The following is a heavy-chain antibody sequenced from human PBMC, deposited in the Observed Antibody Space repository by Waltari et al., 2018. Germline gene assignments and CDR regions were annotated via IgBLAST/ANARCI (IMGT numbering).Heavy chain of an antibody. Sequence: QVQLVESGGGVVQPGRSLRLSCAASGFTFSSSAMHWVRQAPGKGLEWVALISYDESTKFFADSVKGRVTISRDNSKKTLYLQMNSLRAEDTTVYYCAYSPRDFYYDSSGFDYWGQGTLVAVSS. CDR1: GFTFSSSA. CDR3: AYSPRDFYYDSSGFDY. J-gene: IGHJ4*02. CDR2: ISYDESTK. D-gene: IGHD3-22*01. V-gene: IGHV3-30-3*01.